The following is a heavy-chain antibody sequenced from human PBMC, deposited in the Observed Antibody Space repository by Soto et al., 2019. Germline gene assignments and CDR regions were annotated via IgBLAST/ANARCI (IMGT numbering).Heavy chain of an antibody. V-gene: IGHV1-2*04. Sequence: QVQLVQSGAEVKKPGASVKVSCKASGYTFTGYYMHWVRQAPGQGLEWMGWINPNSGGTNYAQKFQGWVTMTRDTSISTAYMELSRLRSDDTAVYYCARGGYCISTSCYEMSWFDPWGQGTLVTVSS. J-gene: IGHJ5*02. CDR1: GYTFTGYY. D-gene: IGHD2-2*01. CDR2: INPNSGGT. CDR3: ARGGYCISTSCYEMSWFDP.